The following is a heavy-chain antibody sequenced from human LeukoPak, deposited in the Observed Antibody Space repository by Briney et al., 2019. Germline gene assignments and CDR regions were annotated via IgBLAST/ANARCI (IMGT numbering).Heavy chain of an antibody. CDR1: GGSISSYY. J-gene: IGHJ6*02. V-gene: IGHV4-59*01. CDR2: IYYSGST. Sequence: PSETLSLTCTVSGGSISSYYWSWIRQPPGKGLEWIGYIYYSGSTNYNPSLKSRVTISVDTSKNQFSLKLSSVTAADTAMYYYARTQGYGGKLGVLDVWGQGTTVTVSS. D-gene: IGHD4-23*01. CDR3: ARTQGYGGKLGVLDV.